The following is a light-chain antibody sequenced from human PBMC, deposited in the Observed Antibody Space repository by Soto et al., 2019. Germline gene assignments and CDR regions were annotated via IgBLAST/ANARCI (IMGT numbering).Light chain of an antibody. Sequence: EIVLTQSPGTLSLSPGERATLSCRASQSVSNNYLAWYQQKPGQAPRLLIYGASNRATGIPDRFSGSGSGTDFTLTISRLEPEDFAVYYCQCYDNSPLLTFGQGTRLEIK. V-gene: IGKV3-20*01. J-gene: IGKJ5*01. CDR2: GAS. CDR3: QCYDNSPLLT. CDR1: QSVSNNY.